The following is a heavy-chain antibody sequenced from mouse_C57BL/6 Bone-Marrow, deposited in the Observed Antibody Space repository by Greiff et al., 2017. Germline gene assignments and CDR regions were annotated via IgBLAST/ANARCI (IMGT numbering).Heavy chain of an antibody. J-gene: IGHJ2*01. CDR1: GFTFSSYG. Sequence: DVQLVESGGDLVKPGGSLKLSCAASGFTFSSYGMSWVRQTPDKRLEWVATISSGGSYTYYPDSVKGRFTISRDNAKNTLYLQMSSLKSEDTAMYYCARSSQATHWGQGTTLTVSS. D-gene: IGHD3-2*02. CDR2: ISSGGSYT. CDR3: ARSSQATH. V-gene: IGHV5-6*01.